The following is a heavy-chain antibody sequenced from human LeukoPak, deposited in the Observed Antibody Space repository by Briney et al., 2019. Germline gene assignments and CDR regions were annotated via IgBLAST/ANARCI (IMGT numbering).Heavy chain of an antibody. CDR1: GFTFSPYS. V-gene: IGHV3-21*01. J-gene: IGHJ6*03. Sequence: GGSLRLSCTASGFTFSPYSMIWVRQAPGKGLEWVSSISSSGDYIYYAESLKGRFTISRDNAKNSVYLQMNSLRAEDTAFYFCARDSCSSTACYSYYMDVWGNGTAVTVSS. D-gene: IGHD2-2*01. CDR3: ARDSCSSTACYSYYMDV. CDR2: ISSSGDYI.